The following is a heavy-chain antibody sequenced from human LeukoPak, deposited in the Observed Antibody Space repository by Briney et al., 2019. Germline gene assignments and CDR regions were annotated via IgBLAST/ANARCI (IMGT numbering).Heavy chain of an antibody. D-gene: IGHD6-6*01. CDR1: GFTFSNYW. V-gene: IGHV3-7*05. CDR2: IKQDGSEK. Sequence: GGSLILSCAASGFTFSNYWMSWVRQAPGKGLEWVANIKQDGSEKVYVDSLKGRFTISRDNAKNSLFLQMHTLRAEDTAVYYCARDPYSSTWSYGMDVWGQGTTVTVSS. J-gene: IGHJ6*02. CDR3: ARDPYSSTWSYGMDV.